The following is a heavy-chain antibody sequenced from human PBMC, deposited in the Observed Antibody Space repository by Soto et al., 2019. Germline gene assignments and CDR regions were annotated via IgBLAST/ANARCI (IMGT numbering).Heavy chain of an antibody. Sequence: EVQLLESGGGLGQPGGSLRLSCAASGFTFSSSAMSWVRQGPGKGLEWVSSISGGAVSTYYADSVKGRFTISRDNSKNTLFLQMNSLRADDTAVYYCAKGRYSTAWYDPFVDHWGQGTLVTVSS. D-gene: IGHD6-19*01. CDR2: ISGGAVST. J-gene: IGHJ4*02. CDR1: GFTFSSSA. V-gene: IGHV3-23*01. CDR3: AKGRYSTAWYDPFVDH.